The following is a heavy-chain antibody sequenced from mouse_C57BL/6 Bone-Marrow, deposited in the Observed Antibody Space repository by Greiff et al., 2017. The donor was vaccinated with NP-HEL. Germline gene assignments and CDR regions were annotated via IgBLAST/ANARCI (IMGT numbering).Heavy chain of an antibody. CDR1: GFTFSSYA. Sequence: EVQGVESGGGLVKPGGSLKLSCAASGFTFSSYAMSWVRQTPEKRLEWVATISDGGSYTYYPDNVKGRFTISRDNAKNNLYLQMSHLKSEDTAMYYCARGWDRFAYWGQGTLVTVSA. CDR2: ISDGGSYT. V-gene: IGHV5-4*01. J-gene: IGHJ3*01. CDR3: ARGWDRFAY. D-gene: IGHD4-1*01.